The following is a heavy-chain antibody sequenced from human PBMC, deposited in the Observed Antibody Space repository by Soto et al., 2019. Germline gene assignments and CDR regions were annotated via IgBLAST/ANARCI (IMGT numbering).Heavy chain of an antibody. Sequence: QVQLVQSGDEVKQPGASVKVSCKSSGYSFTSYGISWLRQAPGHGLEWMGGISGYNGYTSYAQKVQGRVAMTTDTSPNTAYRELRSLRSDDTAVYFCTRVSVYGSGSPREYWGQGTLVIVSS. V-gene: IGHV1-18*01. J-gene: IGHJ4*02. CDR2: ISGYNGYT. CDR3: TRVSVYGSGSPREY. D-gene: IGHD3-10*01. CDR1: GYSFTSYG.